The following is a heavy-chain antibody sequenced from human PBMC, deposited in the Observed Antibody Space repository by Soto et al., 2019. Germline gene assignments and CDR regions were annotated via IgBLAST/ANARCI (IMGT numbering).Heavy chain of an antibody. J-gene: IGHJ6*03. Sequence: EVQLVESGGGLVQPGGSLRLSCAASGFTFSPYFMSWVRQAPGKGLEWVANIKSDGSERYYVDSMEGRFTISRDNAKNSLYLQMNSLRAEDTAVYYCVRDYYYYVDVWGKGTTVTVSS. CDR2: IKSDGSER. CDR1: GFTFSPYF. V-gene: IGHV3-7*01. CDR3: VRDYYYYVDV.